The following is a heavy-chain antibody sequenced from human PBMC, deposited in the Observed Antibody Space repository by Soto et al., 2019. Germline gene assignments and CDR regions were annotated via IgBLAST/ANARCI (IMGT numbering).Heavy chain of an antibody. CDR1: GGSLSGDP. V-gene: IGHV4-34*01. J-gene: IGHJ6*02. D-gene: IGHD2-21*02. CDR2: MKHSGSN. Sequence: PETLSPTSTVYGGSLSGDPWSWIRQPPGKGRELIGEMKHSGSNKYNPSLKSRVIISVDTSKNQLSLKVYSVTAADTAVYYCARAGGAGDCLMDVWGQGSTDIVSS. CDR3: ARAGGAGDCLMDV.